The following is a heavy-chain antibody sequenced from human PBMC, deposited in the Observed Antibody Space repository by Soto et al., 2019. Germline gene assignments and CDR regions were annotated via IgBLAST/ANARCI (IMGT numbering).Heavy chain of an antibody. J-gene: IGHJ5*02. CDR2: IIPIFGTA. V-gene: IGHV1-69*14. D-gene: IGHD2-2*01. CDR1: GGTFSSYA. CDR3: AREGGKCISTSCLNWFDP. Sequence: QVQLVQSGAEVKKPGSSVKVSCKASGGTFSSYAISWVRQAPGQGLEWMGGIIPIFGTANYAQKFQGRVTIAADKPTSTAYMELSRLRSEDTAVYYCAREGGKCISTSCLNWFDPWCQGTLVTVSS.